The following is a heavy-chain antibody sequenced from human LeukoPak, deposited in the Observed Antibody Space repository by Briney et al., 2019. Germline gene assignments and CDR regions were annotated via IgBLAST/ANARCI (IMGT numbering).Heavy chain of an antibody. D-gene: IGHD3-16*01. CDR2: IYYSGST. CDR1: GGSISSYY. J-gene: IGHJ6*02. Sequence: SETLSLTCTVSGGSISSYYWSWIRQPPGKGLEWIGYIYYSGSTNYNPSLKSRVTISVDTSKNQFSLKLSSVTAADTAVYYCAGYRGNYCYGMDVWGQGTTVTVSS. CDR3: AGYRGNYCYGMDV. V-gene: IGHV4-59*01.